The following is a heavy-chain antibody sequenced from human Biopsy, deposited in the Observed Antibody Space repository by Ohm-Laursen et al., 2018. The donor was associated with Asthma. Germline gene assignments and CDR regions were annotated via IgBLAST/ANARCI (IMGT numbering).Heavy chain of an antibody. CDR1: GYPISNGGYY. CDR2: IYHRGNT. CDR3: ARDYYDFWNRSVYTYFGMDV. Sequence: SDTLSLTCSVSGYPISNGGYYWTWVRQRPGKGLEWIGNIYHRGNTKYNPSLKSRLSFSVDTSKNQFSPKLSSVTAADTAIYFCARDYYDFWNRSVYTYFGMDVWGRGTTVVVSS. J-gene: IGHJ6*02. D-gene: IGHD3-3*01. V-gene: IGHV4-31*03.